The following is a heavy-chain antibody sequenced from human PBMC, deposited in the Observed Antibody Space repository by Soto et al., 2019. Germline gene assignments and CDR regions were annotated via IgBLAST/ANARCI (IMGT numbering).Heavy chain of an antibody. CDR1: GGSISSYY. D-gene: IGHD3-3*01. CDR3: ASSLHYDFWSGYSYYFDY. V-gene: IGHV4-59*01. J-gene: IGHJ4*02. Sequence: SETLSLTCTVSGGSISSYYWSWIRQPPGKGLEWIGYIYYSGSTNFNPSLKSRVTISVDTSKNQFSLKLTSVTAADTAVYYCASSLHYDFWSGYSYYFDYWGQGTLVTVSS. CDR2: IYYSGST.